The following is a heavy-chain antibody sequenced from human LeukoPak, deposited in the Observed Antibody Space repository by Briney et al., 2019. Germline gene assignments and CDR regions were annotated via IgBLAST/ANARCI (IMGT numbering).Heavy chain of an antibody. CDR2: IKPDGSST. Sequence: GGSLRLSCAASGFTFSDYYMSWIRQAPEKGLVWVSRIKPDGSSTSYAESVKGRFTISRDNAKNTLYLQMNSLRAEDTAVYYCTTLYSGAMDYWGQGTLVTVSS. D-gene: IGHD1-26*01. V-gene: IGHV3-74*01. CDR1: GFTFSDYY. CDR3: TTLYSGAMDY. J-gene: IGHJ4*02.